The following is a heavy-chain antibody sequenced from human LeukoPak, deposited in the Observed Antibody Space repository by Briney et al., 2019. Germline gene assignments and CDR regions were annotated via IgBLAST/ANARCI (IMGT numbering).Heavy chain of an antibody. V-gene: IGHV4-59*01. CDR2: LYYSGST. CDR3: ANDGYSSR. J-gene: IGHJ4*02. D-gene: IGHD6-19*01. Sequence: SETLSLTCSVSGGSISSYYWSWIRQPPGKGLEWIGYLYYSGSTNSNPSLKSRVTMSVDTSKNQFSLKLRSVTAADTAVYYCANDGYSSRWGQGTLVTVSS. CDR1: GGSISSYY.